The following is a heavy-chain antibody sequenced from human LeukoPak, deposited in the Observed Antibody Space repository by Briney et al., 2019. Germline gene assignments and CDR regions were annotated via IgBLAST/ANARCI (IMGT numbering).Heavy chain of an antibody. Sequence: KPSETLSLTCTVSGGSISSSSYYRGWIRQPPGKGLEWIGSIYYSGSTYYNPSLKSRVTISVDTSKNQLSLRLSSVTAADTAVYYCARLRNSGSSYYFDYWGQGTLVTVSS. CDR1: GGSISSSSYY. CDR3: ARLRNSGSSYYFDY. CDR2: IYYSGST. D-gene: IGHD3-22*01. J-gene: IGHJ4*02. V-gene: IGHV4-39*07.